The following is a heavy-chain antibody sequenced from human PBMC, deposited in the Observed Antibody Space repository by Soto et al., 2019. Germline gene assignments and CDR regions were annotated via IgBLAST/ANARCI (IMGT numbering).Heavy chain of an antibody. CDR1: GFTFSSYA. J-gene: IGHJ5*02. Sequence: EVQLLESGGGLVQPGGSLRLSCAASGFTFSSYAMSWVRQAPGKGLEWVSAISGSGGSTYYADSVKGRFTISRDNPKNSLSHQLNSLRAEDTAVYYCAKSRQFCSGGSCYLFWFYPWGQGSLVTVSS. CDR2: ISGSGGST. CDR3: AKSRQFCSGGSCYLFWFYP. V-gene: IGHV3-23*01. D-gene: IGHD2-15*01.